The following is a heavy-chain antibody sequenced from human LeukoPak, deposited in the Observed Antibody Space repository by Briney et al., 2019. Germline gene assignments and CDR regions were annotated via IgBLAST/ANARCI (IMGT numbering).Heavy chain of an antibody. CDR3: ARGLVVVPAAIDY. CDR2: IYYSGST. Sequence: PSETLSLTCAVYGGSFSGYYWGWIRQPPGKGLEWIGSIYYSGSTYYNPSPKSRVTISVDTSKNQFSLKLRSVTAADTAVYYCARGLVVVPAAIDYWGQGTLVTVSS. V-gene: IGHV4-34*01. D-gene: IGHD2-2*01. J-gene: IGHJ4*02. CDR1: GGSFSGYY.